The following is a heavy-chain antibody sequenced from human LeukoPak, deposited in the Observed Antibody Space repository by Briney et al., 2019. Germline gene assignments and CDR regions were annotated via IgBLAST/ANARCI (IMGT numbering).Heavy chain of an antibody. CDR2: ISGNGRST. D-gene: IGHD3-16*01. CDR1: GFTFSSYV. Sequence: PGGSLRLSCAASGFTFSSYVMSWVRQAPGKGLEWVSSISGNGRSTYYADSVKGRLTISRDNSKNTVNLQMNSLRAEDTAIYYCAKGGPNDYWGQGTLVTVSS. CDR3: AKGGPNDY. J-gene: IGHJ4*02. V-gene: IGHV3-23*01.